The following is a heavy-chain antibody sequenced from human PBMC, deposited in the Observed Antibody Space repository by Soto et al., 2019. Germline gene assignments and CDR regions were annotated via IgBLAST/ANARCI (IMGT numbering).Heavy chain of an antibody. CDR2: IYYSGNA. J-gene: IGHJ4*02. CDR3: ARIPDYYDNSGYWSPYFDY. V-gene: IGHV4-59*01. CDR1: GGSISSYY. Sequence: PSETLSLTCTVSGGSISSYYWSWIRQPPGKGLEWIGYIYYSGNADYNPSLKSRVTISVDTSKNQFSLKLNSVTAADTAVYYCARIPDYYDNSGYWSPYFDYWGQGTRVTVSS. D-gene: IGHD3-22*01.